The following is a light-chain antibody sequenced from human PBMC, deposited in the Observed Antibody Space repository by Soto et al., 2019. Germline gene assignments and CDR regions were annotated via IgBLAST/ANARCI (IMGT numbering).Light chain of an antibody. J-gene: IGKJ3*01. CDR1: QSVSSF. Sequence: EIVLTQSPATLSLSPGERATLSCRASQSVSSFLAWYQQKPGQPPMRLIDDASIRSTGITGRFRGSGSGTDFTLTISGLVPEHFATYYCQQRGNWPPTFGPGNKVDI. CDR2: DAS. CDR3: QQRGNWPPT. V-gene: IGKV3-11*01.